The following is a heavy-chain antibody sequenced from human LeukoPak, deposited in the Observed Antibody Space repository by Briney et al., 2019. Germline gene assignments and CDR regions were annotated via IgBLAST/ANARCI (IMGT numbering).Heavy chain of an antibody. D-gene: IGHD6-13*01. CDR3: VRFGLTSSLDY. V-gene: IGHV5-51*01. Sequence: GESLKISCKISGYRLTNNWIGWVRQVPGKGLEWMGLIYPGDSDTRYSPSFQGQVTFSVDASISTAYLQLSGLRASDTAIYYCVRFGLTSSLDYWGQGTLVTVSS. CDR1: GYRLTNNW. J-gene: IGHJ4*02. CDR2: IYPGDSDT.